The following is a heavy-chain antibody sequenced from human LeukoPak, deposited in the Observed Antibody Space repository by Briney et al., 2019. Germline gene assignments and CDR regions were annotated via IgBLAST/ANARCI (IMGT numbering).Heavy chain of an antibody. Sequence: PSETLSLTCTVSGGSITFYYWTWIRQSAGKGLEWIGRVNAGGNTNYNPSLKSRTTLSIDTSKNEFSLMLTSVTAADTAIYYCARDSRYHDFWSGYVDYWGQGILVTVSS. CDR3: ARDSRYHDFWSGYVDY. V-gene: IGHV4-4*07. D-gene: IGHD3-3*01. CDR1: GGSITFYY. J-gene: IGHJ4*02. CDR2: VNAGGNT.